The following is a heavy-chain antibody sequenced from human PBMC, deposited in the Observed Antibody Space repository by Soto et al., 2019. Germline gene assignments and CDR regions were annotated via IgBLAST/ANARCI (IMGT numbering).Heavy chain of an antibody. Sequence: GASVKVSCKASGYKFNTYDINWVRQATGQGLEWMGWMSPSSGNTGYAQKFQGRVTMTRDTSVSTAYMELNSLTSDDTAVYYCARGITPAYDYWGQGTLVTVSS. CDR2: MSPSSGNT. D-gene: IGHD1-20*01. J-gene: IGHJ4*02. V-gene: IGHV1-8*02. CDR3: ARGITPAYDY. CDR1: GYKFNTYD.